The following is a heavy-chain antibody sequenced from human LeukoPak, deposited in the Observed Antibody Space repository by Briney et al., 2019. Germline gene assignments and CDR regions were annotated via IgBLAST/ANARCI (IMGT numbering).Heavy chain of an antibody. CDR3: ATQSKYSSSWYFDY. D-gene: IGHD6-13*01. CDR2: INHSGST. V-gene: IGHV4-34*01. J-gene: IGHJ4*02. CDR1: GGSFSGYY. Sequence: SETLSLTCAVYGGSFSGYYWSWIRQPPGKGLEWIGEINHSGSTNYNPSLKSRVTISVDKSKNQFSLKLSSVTAADTAVYYCATQSKYSSSWYFDYWGQGTLVTVSS.